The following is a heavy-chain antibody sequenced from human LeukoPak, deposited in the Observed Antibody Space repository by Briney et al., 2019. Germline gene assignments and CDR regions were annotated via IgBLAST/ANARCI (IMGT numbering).Heavy chain of an antibody. D-gene: IGHD3-16*01. CDR2: IKPNSGGT. J-gene: IGHJ5*02. CDR1: GYSFADYY. CDR3: ATNILVWDIINWFDP. V-gene: IGHV1-2*02. Sequence: ASVKVSCKASGYSFADYYMHWVRQAPGQGLEWMGWIKPNSGGTRSAQKFQGRVTMTRDTSISTAYMELSSLRYDDTAVYYCATNILVWDIINWFDPWGQGTLVTVSS.